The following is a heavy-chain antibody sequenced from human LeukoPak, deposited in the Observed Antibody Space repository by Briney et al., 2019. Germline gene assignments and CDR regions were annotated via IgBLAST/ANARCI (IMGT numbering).Heavy chain of an antibody. Sequence: GGSLRLSCAASGFTFSSYSMNWVRQAPGKGLEWVSSISSSSSYIYYADSVKGRFTISRDNAKNSLYLQMNSLRAEDTAVYYCARARAAAGFDYWGQRTLVTVPS. V-gene: IGHV3-21*01. CDR3: ARARAAAGFDY. CDR1: GFTFSSYS. CDR2: ISSSSSYI. D-gene: IGHD6-13*01. J-gene: IGHJ4*02.